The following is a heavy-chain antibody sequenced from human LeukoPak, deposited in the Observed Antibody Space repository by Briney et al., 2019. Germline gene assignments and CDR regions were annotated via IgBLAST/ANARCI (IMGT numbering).Heavy chain of an antibody. V-gene: IGHV3-21*01. Sequence: GGSLRLSCAASGFTFSSYSMNWVRQAPGKGLEWVSSISSSSIYIYYADSVKGRFTISRDNAKNSLYLQMNSLRAEDTAVYYCARVDEKDAFDIWGQGTMVTVSS. CDR2: ISSSSIYI. CDR1: GFTFSSYS. J-gene: IGHJ3*02. CDR3: ARVDEKDAFDI.